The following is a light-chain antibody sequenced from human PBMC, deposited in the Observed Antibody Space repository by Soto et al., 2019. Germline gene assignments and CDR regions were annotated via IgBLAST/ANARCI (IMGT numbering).Light chain of an antibody. Sequence: EIVMTQSPATLSVSPGERATLSCRASQSVSSNLAWYQQKPGQAPRLLIYGASTRATGFPARFSGSGSGTDFTLTIISLQSEDFAVYYCQQYNDWPRTFGQGTRVEIK. CDR2: GAS. V-gene: IGKV3-15*01. CDR1: QSVSSN. J-gene: IGKJ1*01. CDR3: QQYNDWPRT.